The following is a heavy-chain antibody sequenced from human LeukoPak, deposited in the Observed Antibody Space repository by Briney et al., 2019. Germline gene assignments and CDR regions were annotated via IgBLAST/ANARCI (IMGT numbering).Heavy chain of an antibody. CDR2: VSGSGGST. J-gene: IGHJ5*02. CDR3: AKRTDVLTGYYNA. CDR1: GFTFSSYA. V-gene: IGHV3-23*01. D-gene: IGHD3-9*01. Sequence: GGSLRLSCAASGFTFSSYAKSWVRQASGKGLEWVSHVSGSGGSTYYADSVKGRFTISRDNSNNALYLQMNSLRGDDTAVYYCAKRTDVLTGYYNAWGLGTLVTVSS.